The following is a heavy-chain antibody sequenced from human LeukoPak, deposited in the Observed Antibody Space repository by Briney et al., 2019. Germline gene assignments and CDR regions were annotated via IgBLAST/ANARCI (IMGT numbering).Heavy chain of an antibody. J-gene: IGHJ3*02. CDR1: GYTFTGYY. CDR3: ARPLRDLDAFDI. Sequence: ASEEVPCKASGYTFTGYYMHWVRQAPGQGLEWMGWINPNRGGTNYAQKFQGRVTMTRDTSTSTAYMELSRLRSGDTAVYYCARPLRDLDAFDIWGQGKVVTVSS. CDR2: INPNRGGT. V-gene: IGHV1-2*02.